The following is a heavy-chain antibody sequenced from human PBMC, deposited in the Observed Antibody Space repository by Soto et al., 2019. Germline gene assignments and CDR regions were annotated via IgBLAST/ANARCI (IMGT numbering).Heavy chain of an antibody. CDR2: IYYKSRWYN. V-gene: IGHV6-1*01. Sequence: SQTLSLTCAISGDTVSTNTAAWNWIRQSPSRGLEWLGRIYYKSRWYNDYSESLKSRIAIIPDTSRNLFSLQLNSVIPEDTAVYYCARDWGYDPDPTYYYGMDVWGQGTKVTVSS. CDR3: ARDWGYDPDPTYYYGMDV. J-gene: IGHJ6*02. CDR1: GDTVSTNTAA. D-gene: IGHD5-12*01.